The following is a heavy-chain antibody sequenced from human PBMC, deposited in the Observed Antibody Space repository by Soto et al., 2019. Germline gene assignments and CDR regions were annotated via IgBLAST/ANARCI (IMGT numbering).Heavy chain of an antibody. V-gene: IGHV1-3*01. J-gene: IGHJ3*02. CDR1: GYTFTSYA. CDR2: INAGNGNT. CDR3: ARVGLGYCSGGSCYKDAFDI. Sequence: GASVKVSCKASGYTFTSYAMHWVRQAPGQRLEWMGWINAGNGNTKYSQKFQGRVTITRDTSASTAYMELSSLRSEDTAVYYCARVGLGYCSGGSCYKDAFDIWGQGTMVTVSS. D-gene: IGHD2-15*01.